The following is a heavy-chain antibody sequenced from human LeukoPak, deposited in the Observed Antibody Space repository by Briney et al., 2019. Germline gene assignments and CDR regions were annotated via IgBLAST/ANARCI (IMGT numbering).Heavy chain of an antibody. D-gene: IGHD5-18*01. CDR1: GLTFSDFW. J-gene: IGHJ4*02. V-gene: IGHV3-74*01. CDR2: VKGDGRTT. CDR3: ATGHSYGYDY. Sequence: GGSLRLSCAASGLTFSDFWMHWVRQPPGKGLVWVALVKGDGRTTIYADSVKGRITIPRDNAKNTLYLQMNSLRADDSGVYYCATGHSYGYDYWGQGVLVTVSS.